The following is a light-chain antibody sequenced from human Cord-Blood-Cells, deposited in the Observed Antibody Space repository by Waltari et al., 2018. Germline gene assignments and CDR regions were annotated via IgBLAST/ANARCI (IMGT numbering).Light chain of an antibody. CDR1: QSVSSN. V-gene: IGKV3-15*01. J-gene: IGKJ1*01. CDR2: GAS. CDR3: QQYNNWPRT. Sequence: EIVMTQSPATLSVSPGERATLSCRASQSVSSNLALYQQKPGQAPRLLIYGASTRATGIPARCSGSGSGTEFTLTISSLQSEDFAVYYCQQYNNWPRTFGQGTKVEIK.